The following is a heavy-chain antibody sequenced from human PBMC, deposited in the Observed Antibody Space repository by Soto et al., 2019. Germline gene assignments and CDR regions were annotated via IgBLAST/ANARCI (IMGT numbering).Heavy chain of an antibody. Sequence: PSETLSLTCAVYGGSFSGYYWSWIRQPPGKGLEWIGEIKHSGSTNYNPSLKSRVTISVDTSKNQFSLKLSAVTAADTAVYYCARRFWDKQYDILTGGYYYGMDVWGQGTTVIGSS. CDR3: ARRFWDKQYDILTGGYYYGMDV. V-gene: IGHV4-34*01. J-gene: IGHJ6*02. CDR2: IKHSGST. CDR1: GGSFSGYY. D-gene: IGHD3-9*01.